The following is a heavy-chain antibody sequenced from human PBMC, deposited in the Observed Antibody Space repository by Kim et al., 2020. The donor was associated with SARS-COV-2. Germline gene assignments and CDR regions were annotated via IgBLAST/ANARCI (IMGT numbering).Heavy chain of an antibody. J-gene: IGHJ2*01. V-gene: IGHV4-59*01. CDR3: ARDFGSGGNWYFDL. D-gene: IGHD2-15*01. Sequence: NPSLKSRVNISVDTSKNQFSLKLSSVTAADAAVYYCARDFGSGGNWYFDLWGRGTLVTVSS.